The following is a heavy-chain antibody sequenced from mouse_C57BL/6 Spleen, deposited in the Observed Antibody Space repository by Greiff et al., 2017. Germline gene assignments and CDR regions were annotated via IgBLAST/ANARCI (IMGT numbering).Heavy chain of an antibody. CDR1: GYAFSSSW. V-gene: IGHV1-82*01. CDR2: IYPGDGDT. J-gene: IGHJ4*01. CDR3: AREDYYGSSLFYAMDY. D-gene: IGHD1-1*01. Sequence: VKLVESGPELVKPGASVKISCKASGYAFSSSWMNWAKQRPGKGLEWIGRIYPGDGDTNYNGKFKGKATLTADKSSSTAYMQLSSLTSEDSAVYFCAREDYYGSSLFYAMDYWGQGTSVTVSS.